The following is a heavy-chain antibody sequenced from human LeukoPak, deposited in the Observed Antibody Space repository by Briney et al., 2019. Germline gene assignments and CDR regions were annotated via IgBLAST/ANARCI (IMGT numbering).Heavy chain of an antibody. CDR2: ISWNSGSI. J-gene: IGHJ4*02. V-gene: IGHV3-9*01. Sequence: PGGSLRLSCAASGFTFDDYAMHWVRQAPGKGLEWVSGISWNSGSIGYADSVKGRFTISRDNAKNSLYLQMNSLRAEDTALYYCAKGKHGGSYYFDYWGQGTLVTVSS. CDR3: AKGKHGGSYYFDY. CDR1: GFTFDDYA. D-gene: IGHD1-26*01.